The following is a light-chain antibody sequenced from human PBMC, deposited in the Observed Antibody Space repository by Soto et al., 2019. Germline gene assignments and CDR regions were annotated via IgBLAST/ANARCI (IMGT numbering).Light chain of an antibody. CDR3: QQYDSSPF. CDR1: QSVSSSY. CDR2: GAS. V-gene: IGKV3-20*01. Sequence: EIVLTQSPGTLSLSPGERATLSCRASQSVSSSYLAWYQQKPGQAPRLLIYGASSRATGIPDRFSGSGSGTDFTLTISRLEPEDFAVYYCQQYDSSPFFGPGTKVDIK. J-gene: IGKJ3*01.